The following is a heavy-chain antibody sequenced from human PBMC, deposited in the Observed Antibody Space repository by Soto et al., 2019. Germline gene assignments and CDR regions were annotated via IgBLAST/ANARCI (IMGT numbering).Heavy chain of an antibody. J-gene: IGHJ6*02. CDR3: ARARYSSSGTGMYYYYYGLDF. CDR2: IYHSGTT. V-gene: IGHV4-38-2*01. CDR1: GDSISSGYH. D-gene: IGHD6-13*01. Sequence: SEPLSLTCAVSGDSISSGYHWAWIRQPPGKGLEWVASIYHSGTTYYNPSLTSRVTISVDTSKNQFSLKLTSVTAADSAVYYCARARYSSSGTGMYYYYYGLDFWGQGTTVTV.